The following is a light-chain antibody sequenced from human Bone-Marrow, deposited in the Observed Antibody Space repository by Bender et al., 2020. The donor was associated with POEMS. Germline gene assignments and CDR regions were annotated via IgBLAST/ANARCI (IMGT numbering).Light chain of an antibody. CDR1: SDDIGRYNY. Sequence: QSALTQPLSVSGSPGQSVTLSCSGTSDDIGRYNYVSWYQHNPGKAPKLILYDVTERPSGVPDRFSGSKSDNTASLTISGLQIDDEGVYYCCSYVMYNSWVCGGGTKLTVL. V-gene: IGLV2-11*01. J-gene: IGLJ3*02. CDR3: CSYVMYNSWV. CDR2: DVT.